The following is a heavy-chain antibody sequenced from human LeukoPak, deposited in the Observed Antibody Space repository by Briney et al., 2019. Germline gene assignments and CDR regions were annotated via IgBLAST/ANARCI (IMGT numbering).Heavy chain of an antibody. J-gene: IGHJ4*02. Sequence: PGGSLRLSCAASGFTFSGDAMSWVRQAPGKGLEWVANIKQDGSEKYYVDSVKGRFTISRDNAKNSLYLQMNSLRAEDTAVYYCARLVGAAEYFDYWGQGTLVTVSS. CDR1: GFTFSGDA. V-gene: IGHV3-7*01. D-gene: IGHD1-26*01. CDR2: IKQDGSEK. CDR3: ARLVGAAEYFDY.